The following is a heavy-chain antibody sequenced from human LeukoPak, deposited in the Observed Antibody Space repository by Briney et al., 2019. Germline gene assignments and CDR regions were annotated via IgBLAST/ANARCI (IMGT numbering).Heavy chain of an antibody. Sequence: PSETLSLTCTVSGGSISSGGYYWSWIRQHPGKGLEWIGYIYYSGSTYYNPSLKSRVTISVDTSKNQFSLKLSSVTAADTAVYYCARGGDYDILTGLSYYYYMDVWAKGPRSPSP. D-gene: IGHD3-9*01. CDR3: ARGGDYDILTGLSYYYYMDV. J-gene: IGHJ6*03. V-gene: IGHV4-31*03. CDR1: GGSISSGGYY. CDR2: IYYSGST.